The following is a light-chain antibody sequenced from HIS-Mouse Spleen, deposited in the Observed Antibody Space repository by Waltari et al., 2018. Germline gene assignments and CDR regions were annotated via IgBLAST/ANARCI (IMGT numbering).Light chain of an antibody. J-gene: IGLJ2*01. CDR3: YSTDSSGNHRV. CDR1: ALPKKY. V-gene: IGLV3-10*01. Sequence: SYELTQPPSVSVSPGQTARITCSGAALPKKYAYWYQQKSGQSPVLVIYEDSKRPSGSPEGFSGCSSGTMDTLTISGDQVEDEADYYCYSTDSSGNHRVFGGGTKLTVL. CDR2: EDS.